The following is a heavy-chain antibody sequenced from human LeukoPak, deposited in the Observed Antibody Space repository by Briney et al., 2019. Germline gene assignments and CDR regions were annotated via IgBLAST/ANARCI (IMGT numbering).Heavy chain of an antibody. D-gene: IGHD3-10*01. CDR3: ARDQGADYFGSGSYYLGY. CDR1: GGSISSYY. V-gene: IGHV4-59*01. Sequence: SETLSLTCTVSGGSISSYYWSWIRQPPGKGLEWIGYIYYSGSTNYNPSLKSRATISVDTSKNQFSLKLSSVTAADTAVYYCARDQGADYFGSGSYYLGYWGQGTLVTVSS. J-gene: IGHJ4*02. CDR2: IYYSGST.